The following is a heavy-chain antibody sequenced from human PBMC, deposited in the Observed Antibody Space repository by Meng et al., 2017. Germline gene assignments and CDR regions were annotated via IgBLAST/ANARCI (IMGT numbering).Heavy chain of an antibody. D-gene: IGHD4-17*01. V-gene: IGHV3-21*04. Sequence: GGSLRLSCAASGFTFSSYSMNWVRQAPGKGLEWVSSISSSSSYIYYADSVKGRFTISRDNSKNTLYLQMNSLRAADTAVYYCARSLTTVRVGWFDPWGQGTLVTVSS. CDR3: ARSLTTVRVGWFDP. CDR2: ISSSSSYI. J-gene: IGHJ5*02. CDR1: GFTFSSYS.